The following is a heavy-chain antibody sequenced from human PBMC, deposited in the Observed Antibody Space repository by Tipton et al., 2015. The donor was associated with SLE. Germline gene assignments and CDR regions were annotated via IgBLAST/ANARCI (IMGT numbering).Heavy chain of an antibody. CDR1: GGSISSSSYY. J-gene: IGHJ4*02. CDR3: ARADSSSWSFFDY. Sequence: TLSLTCTVSGGSISSSSYYWGGVGQPPGKGLEWFGGIFYGGSPYYNPSLKSRFTISVDTSKNQFSLKLSSVTAADTAVYYCARADSSSWSFFDYWGQGTLVTVSS. D-gene: IGHD6-13*01. V-gene: IGHV4-39*07. CDR2: IFYGGSP.